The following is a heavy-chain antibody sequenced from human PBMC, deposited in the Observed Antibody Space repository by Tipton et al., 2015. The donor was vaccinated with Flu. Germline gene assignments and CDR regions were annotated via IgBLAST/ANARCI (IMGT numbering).Heavy chain of an antibody. CDR2: IYPGDSDV. D-gene: IGHD3-3*01. V-gene: IGHV5-51*01. Sequence: EVQLVQSGGEVKKPGESLKISCKGSGYSFTNYWIGWVRQMPGKGLEWMGIIYPGDSDVRYTPSFQGQVTISVDKSINTAYMQWSSLKASDTAMYYCARLGIGYYRGRVVDVWGQGTTVTVAS. J-gene: IGHJ6*02. CDR3: ARLGIGYYRGRVVDV. CDR1: GYSFTNYW.